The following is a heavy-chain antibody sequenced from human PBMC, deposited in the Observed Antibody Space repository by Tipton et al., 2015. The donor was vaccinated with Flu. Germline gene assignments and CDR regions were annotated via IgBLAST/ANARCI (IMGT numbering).Heavy chain of an antibody. J-gene: IGHJ3*02. CDR2: IYPGDSDT. D-gene: IGHD3-22*01. CDR3: ARPAVYYYDSSGYHDAFDI. V-gene: IGHV5-51*01. Sequence: QLVQSGAEVKKPGESLKISCKGSGYSLTSYWIGWVRQMPGKGLEWMGIIYPGDSDTRYSPSFQGQVTISADKSISTAYLQWSSRRASDTAMYYWARPAVYYYDSSGYHDAFDIWGQGTMVTVSS. CDR1: GYSLTSYW.